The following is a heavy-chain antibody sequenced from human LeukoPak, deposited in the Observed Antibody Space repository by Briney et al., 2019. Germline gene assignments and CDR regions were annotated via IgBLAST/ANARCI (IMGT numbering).Heavy chain of an antibody. CDR2: IYHSGNT. Sequence: SETLSLTCTVSGYSISSGFYWGWIRQPPGKGLEWIGSIYHSGNTYYNPSLKSRVTISVDTSKNQFSLKLSSVTAADTAVYYCARGGYYGSGNDFRFDPWGQGTLVTVSS. CDR3: ARGGYYGSGNDFRFDP. J-gene: IGHJ5*02. CDR1: GYSISSGFY. D-gene: IGHD3-10*01. V-gene: IGHV4-38-2*02.